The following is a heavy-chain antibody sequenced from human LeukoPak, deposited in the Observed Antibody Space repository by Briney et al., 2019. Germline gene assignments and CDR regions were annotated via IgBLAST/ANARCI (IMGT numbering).Heavy chain of an antibody. V-gene: IGHV3-48*02. D-gene: IGHD3-10*01. CDR2: ISSSSSTI. CDR3: ARDGMVRGVVIWDALDI. CDR1: GFSSSSYS. J-gene: IGHJ3*02. Sequence: PGGSLRLSCAASGFSSSSYSMNWVRQAPGKGLEWVSYISSSSSTIYYADSVKGRFTISRDSAKNSLYLQMNSLRDEDTAVYYCARDGMVRGVVIWDALDIWGEGTMVTVSS.